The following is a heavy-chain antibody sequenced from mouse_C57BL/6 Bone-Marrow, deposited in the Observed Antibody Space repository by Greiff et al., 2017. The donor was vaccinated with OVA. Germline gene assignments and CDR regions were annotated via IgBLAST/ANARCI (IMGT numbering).Heavy chain of an antibody. Sequence: VQLLQSGAELVKPGASVKLSCTASGFNIKDYYMHWVKQRTEQGLEWIGRIDPEDGETKYAPKFQGQVTISADTACNTLYLQINSLTAEDTAVYYWARSDWDGDYWGQGTTLKVSS. D-gene: IGHD4-1*01. CDR2: IDPEDGET. V-gene: IGHV14-2*01. CDR1: GFNIKDYY. J-gene: IGHJ2*01. CDR3: ARSDWDGDY.